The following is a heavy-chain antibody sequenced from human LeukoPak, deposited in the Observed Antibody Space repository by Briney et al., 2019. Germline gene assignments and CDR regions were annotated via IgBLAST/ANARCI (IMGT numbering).Heavy chain of an antibody. V-gene: IGHV3-30*03. CDR2: ISYDGSNK. J-gene: IGHJ4*02. CDR1: GXTFSNFG. Sequence: GGSLRLSCAASGXTFSNFGMHWVRQAPGKGLEWVAVISYDGSNKYYVDSVKGRFTISRDNSENTLYLQMHSLSAEDTAVFYCAREGRSYSLDYWGQGTLVTVSS. CDR3: AREGRSYSLDY. D-gene: IGHD3-10*01.